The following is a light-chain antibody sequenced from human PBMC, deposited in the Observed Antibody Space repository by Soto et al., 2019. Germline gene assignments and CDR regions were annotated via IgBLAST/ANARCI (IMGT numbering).Light chain of an antibody. V-gene: IGLV2-14*03. CDR1: SSDVGGYNY. Sequence: QSALTQPASVSGSPGQSITISCTGTSSDVGGYNYVSWYQQHPGKAPKLMIYDVTNRPSGVSNRFSGSKSGNTASLTSSGLQAEDEADYYCSSYTSDNTVVFGGGTKLTVL. CDR2: DVT. CDR3: SSYTSDNTVV. J-gene: IGLJ2*01.